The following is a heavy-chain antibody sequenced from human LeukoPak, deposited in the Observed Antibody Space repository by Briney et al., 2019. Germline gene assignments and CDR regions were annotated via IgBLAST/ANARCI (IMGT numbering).Heavy chain of an antibody. CDR1: GFTFSSYA. Sequence: GGSLRLSCAASGFTFSSYAMSWVRQAPGKGLEWVSAISGSGGSTYYADSVKGRFTISRDNSKNTLYLQMNSLRAEDTAVYYCAKDSRWGGSYFHYFDYWGQGTLVTVSS. V-gene: IGHV3-23*01. D-gene: IGHD1-26*01. J-gene: IGHJ4*02. CDR2: ISGSGGST. CDR3: AKDSRWGGSYFHYFDY.